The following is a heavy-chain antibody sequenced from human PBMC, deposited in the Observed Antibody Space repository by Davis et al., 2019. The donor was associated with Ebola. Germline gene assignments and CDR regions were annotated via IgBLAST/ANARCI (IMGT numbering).Heavy chain of an antibody. CDR2: INPNSGGT. J-gene: IGHJ3*02. CDR1: GYTFTGYY. V-gene: IGHV1-2*06. Sequence: AASVKVSCKASGYTFTGYYIHWVRQAPGQGLEWMGRINPNSGGTNYAQKFQGRVTMTRDTSISTAYMELSRLRSDDTAVYFCARTSIVGTTTTASDIWGQGTMVTVSS. CDR3: ARTSIVGTTTTASDI. D-gene: IGHD1-26*01.